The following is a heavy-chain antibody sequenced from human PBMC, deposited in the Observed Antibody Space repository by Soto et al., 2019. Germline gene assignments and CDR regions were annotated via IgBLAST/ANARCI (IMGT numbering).Heavy chain of an antibody. CDR3: ASAGPRWFDP. Sequence: ASVKLSCKESGYTLTSYYMHWVRQAPGQGLEWMGIINPSGGSTNYAQKLQGRVTMTTDTSTSTAYMELRSLRSDDTAVYYCASAGPRWFDPWGQGTLVTVSS. CDR2: INPSGGST. CDR1: GYTLTSYY. V-gene: IGHV1-46*01. J-gene: IGHJ5*02.